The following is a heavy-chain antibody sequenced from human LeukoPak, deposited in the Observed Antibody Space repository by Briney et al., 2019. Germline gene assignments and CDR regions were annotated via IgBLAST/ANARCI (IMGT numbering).Heavy chain of an antibody. D-gene: IGHD3-22*01. V-gene: IGHV3-23*01. Sequence: GGSLRLSCAASGITFSSYAMSWVRQAPGKGLEWVSAISGSGSTTYYADSVKGRFTISRDNSKNTLYLQMNSLRAEDTAVYYCAKEEVGYYYDSSGYPTYYFDYWGQGTLVTVSS. CDR1: GITFSSYA. J-gene: IGHJ4*02. CDR3: AKEEVGYYYDSSGYPTYYFDY. CDR2: ISGSGSTT.